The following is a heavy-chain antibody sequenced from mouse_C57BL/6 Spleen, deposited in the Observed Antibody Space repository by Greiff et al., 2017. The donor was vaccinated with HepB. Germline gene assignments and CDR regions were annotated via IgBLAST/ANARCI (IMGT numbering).Heavy chain of an antibody. CDR2: IDPSDSYT. V-gene: IGHV1-59*01. J-gene: IGHJ2*01. CDR1: GYTFTSYW. Sequence: QVQLQQPGAELVRPGTSVKLSCKASGYTFTSYWMHWVKQRLGQGLEWIGVIDPSDSYTNYNQKFKGKATLTVDTSSSTAYMQLSSLTSEDSAVYYCARGGHDYDDYWGQGTTLTVSS. CDR3: ARGGHDYDDY. D-gene: IGHD2-4*01.